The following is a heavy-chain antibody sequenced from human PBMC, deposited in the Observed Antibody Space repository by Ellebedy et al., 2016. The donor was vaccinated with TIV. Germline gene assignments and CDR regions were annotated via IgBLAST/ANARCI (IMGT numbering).Heavy chain of an antibody. CDR3: ARNNHGAYGGGDAFDI. J-gene: IGHJ3*02. CDR1: GLTSSTYW. Sequence: GGSLRPSXAVSGLTSSTYWMSWVRQAPGKGLEWVANIKQDGSGKYYVDSVKGRFTISRDNAKNSLSLQMNSLRAEDTAVYYCARNNHGAYGGGDAFDIWGQGRMVTVSS. CDR2: IKQDGSGK. V-gene: IGHV3-7*01. D-gene: IGHD4-17*01.